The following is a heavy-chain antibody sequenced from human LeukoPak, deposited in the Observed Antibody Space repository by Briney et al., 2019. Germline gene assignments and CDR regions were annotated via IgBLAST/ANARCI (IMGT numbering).Heavy chain of an antibody. D-gene: IGHD5-24*01. CDR2: LSYDGRNK. CDR3: AKDETRDAYNLGATDY. V-gene: IGHV3-30*18. J-gene: IGHJ4*02. CDR1: GFTFSSYG. Sequence: GRSLRHSCAASGFTFSSYGMHWVRQAPGKGLEWVAVLSYDGRNKYYADSLKGRFTISRDNSKNTLFLQMNSLRAEDTAVYYCAKDETRDAYNLGATDYWGQGTLVTVSS.